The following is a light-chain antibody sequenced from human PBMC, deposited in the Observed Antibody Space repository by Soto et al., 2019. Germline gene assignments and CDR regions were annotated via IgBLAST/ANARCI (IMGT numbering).Light chain of an antibody. CDR1: NSDVDGHNY. J-gene: IGLJ1*01. Sequence: ALTRPDSASGSPGPSITSSGTGTNSDVDGHNYGSWNQQHPGKAPKRRSYEVSDRPTGASNRVSGSKSGNTASLTISGLQAEDEADYYCSSYPSSSTYVFGTGTKVTGL. V-gene: IGLV2-14*01. CDR3: SSYPSSSTYV. CDR2: EVS.